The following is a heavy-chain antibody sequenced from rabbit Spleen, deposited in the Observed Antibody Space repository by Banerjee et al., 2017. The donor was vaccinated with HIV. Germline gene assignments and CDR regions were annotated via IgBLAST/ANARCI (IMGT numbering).Heavy chain of an antibody. CDR1: GFDFSSYYM. J-gene: IGHJ6*01. V-gene: IGHV1S39*01. CDR2: IDPVFGSA. D-gene: IGHD8-1*01. CDR3: ARDTGSSFSTYGMDL. Sequence: EQLKESGGGLVQPGGSLKLSCKGSGFDFSSYYMSWVRQAPGKGLEWIGYIDPVFGSAYYASWVNGRFSISKTSSTTVTLQMTSLTAADTATYFCARDTGSSFSTYGMDLWGQGTLVTVS.